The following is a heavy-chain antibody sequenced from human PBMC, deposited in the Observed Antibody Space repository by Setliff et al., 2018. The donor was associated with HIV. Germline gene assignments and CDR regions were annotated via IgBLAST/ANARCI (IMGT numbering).Heavy chain of an antibody. CDR3: ARDRVISVRGVLRSTFDP. CDR1: GLSVGDNY. CDR2: IYPGGAS. J-gene: IGHJ5*02. Sequence: PGESLRLSCVASGLSVGDNYVAWVRLAPGRGLEWVSVIYPGGASFYSDSVKGRFIISRDISANRVYLQMNSLRDDDTAMYYCARDRVISVRGVLRSTFDPWGRGTRVTVSS. D-gene: IGHD3-10*01. V-gene: IGHV3-66*01.